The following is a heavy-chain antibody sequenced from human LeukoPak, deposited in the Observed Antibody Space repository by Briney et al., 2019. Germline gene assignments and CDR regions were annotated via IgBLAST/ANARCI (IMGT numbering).Heavy chain of an antibody. CDR2: INHSGST. D-gene: IGHD1-26*01. V-gene: IGHV4-34*01. J-gene: IGHJ3*02. CDR3: ARRRRIVGATPGAFDI. Sequence: KPSETLSLTCAVYGGSFSGYYWSWIRQPPGKGLEWIGEINHSGSTNYNPSLKSRVTISVDTSKNQFSLKLSSVTAADTAVYYCARRRRIVGATPGAFDIWGQGTMVTVSS. CDR1: GGSFSGYY.